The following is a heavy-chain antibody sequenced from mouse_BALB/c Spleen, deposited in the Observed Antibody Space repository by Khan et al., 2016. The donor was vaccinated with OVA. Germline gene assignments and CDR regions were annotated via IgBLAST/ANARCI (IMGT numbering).Heavy chain of an antibody. CDR3: ARPPYFSYVMVY. D-gene: IGHD2-10*01. CDR1: GYTFTNYG. V-gene: IGHV9-3-1*01. J-gene: IGHJ4*01. CDR2: INTYTGEP. Sequence: QIQLVQSGPELKKPGETVKISCKASGYTFTNYGMNWVKQAPGKGLKWMGWINTYTGEPTYADDFKGRFAFSLVTSASTAYLQINNRKNEDTATYCCARPPYFSYVMVYWGQGTSVTVSS.